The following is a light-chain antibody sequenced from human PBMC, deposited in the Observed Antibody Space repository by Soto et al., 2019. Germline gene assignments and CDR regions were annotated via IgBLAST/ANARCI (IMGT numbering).Light chain of an antibody. V-gene: IGKV1-5*01. J-gene: IGKJ1*01. CDR1: QSISSY. CDR2: DVS. Sequence: DIQMTQSPYSLSASVGDRVTITCRASQSISSYLNWYQQKPGKAPKLLIYDVSTLDSGVPSRFSGSASGTEFTLTISSLESDDFATYYCQQYHRYSTFGQGTKVDIK. CDR3: QQYHRYST.